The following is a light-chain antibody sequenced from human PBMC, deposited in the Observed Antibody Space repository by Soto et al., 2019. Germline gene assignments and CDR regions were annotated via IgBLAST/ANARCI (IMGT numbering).Light chain of an antibody. CDR1: SSDVGDNY. Sequence: QSALTQPPSASGSPGQSVTISCTGTSSDVGDNYVSWYQQHLGKAPKLIIYEVSQRPSGVPDRFSGSKSGNTASLTVSGLQAEDEADYFCSSYTNTRTYVFGTGTKLTVL. V-gene: IGLV2-8*01. CDR3: SSYTNTRTYV. CDR2: EVS. J-gene: IGLJ1*01.